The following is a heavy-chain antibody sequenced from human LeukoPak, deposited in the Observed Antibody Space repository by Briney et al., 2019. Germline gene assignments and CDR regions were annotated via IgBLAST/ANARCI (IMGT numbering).Heavy chain of an antibody. CDR2: ISSSSSTI. D-gene: IGHD2-2*01. Sequence: GGSLRLSCAASGFNFSIYSMNWVRQAPGKGLEWVSYISSSSSTIYYADPVKGRFTISRDNAKNSLYLQMNSLRAEDTAVYYCARNLPAADYWGQGTLVTVSS. V-gene: IGHV3-48*01. CDR1: GFNFSIYS. J-gene: IGHJ4*02. CDR3: ARNLPAADY.